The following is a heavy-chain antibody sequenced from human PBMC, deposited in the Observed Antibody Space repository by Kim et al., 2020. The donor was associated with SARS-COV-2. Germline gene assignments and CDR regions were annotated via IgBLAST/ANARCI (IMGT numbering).Heavy chain of an antibody. J-gene: IGHJ5*02. D-gene: IGHD1-20*01. CDR2: INTGNGIT. Sequence: ASVKVSCKASGYTFTDYGLHWVRQAPGQRLEWMGWINTGNGITKFAPKFQGRVTIARDTSASTAYMELSSLRSEDTAVYYCARDTWKDYNWFDPWGQGT. CDR1: GYTFTDYG. CDR3: ARDTWKDYNWFDP. V-gene: IGHV1-3*04.